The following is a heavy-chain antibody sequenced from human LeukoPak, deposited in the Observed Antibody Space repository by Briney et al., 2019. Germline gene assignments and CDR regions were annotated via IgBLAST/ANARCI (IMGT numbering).Heavy chain of an antibody. V-gene: IGHV4-30-2*01. CDR2: INHSGST. CDR1: GGSISSGGYY. J-gene: IGHJ4*02. Sequence: SETLSLPCTVSGGSISSGGYYWSWIRPPPRKGLEWIGEINHSGSTNYNPSLKSRVTISVDTSKNQFSLKLSSVTAADTAVYYCASHEGGYFDYWGQGTLVTVSS. D-gene: IGHD3-16*01. CDR3: ASHEGGYFDY.